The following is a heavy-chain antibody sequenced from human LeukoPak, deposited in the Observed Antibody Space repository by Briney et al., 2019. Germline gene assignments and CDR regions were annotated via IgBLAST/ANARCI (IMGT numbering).Heavy chain of an antibody. CDR3: AREVTLGVYFDY. CDR2: TSSDGSNK. CDR1: GFAFSSYA. J-gene: IGHJ4*02. V-gene: IGHV3-30-3*01. Sequence: GRSLSLACPAAGFAFSSYAMHWVSHAASNLMEWVGVTSSDGSNKYYADSGKDRFTISRDNSKNTLYLQMNSLRAEDTAVYYCAREVTLGVYFDYWGQGTLVTVSS.